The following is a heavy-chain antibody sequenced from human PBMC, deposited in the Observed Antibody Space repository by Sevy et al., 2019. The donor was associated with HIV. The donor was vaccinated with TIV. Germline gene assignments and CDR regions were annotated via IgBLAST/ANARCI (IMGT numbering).Heavy chain of an antibody. Sequence: SETLSLTCTVTGDSMNTYYWAWIRQPPGKSLEWVGYILYSESTEYSPSLKSRVTMAIDKSKNEGSLRLSSVTAADTAVYYCARRVPGDNWFDPWGQGRLVTVSS. J-gene: IGHJ5*02. CDR3: ARRVPGDNWFDP. CDR2: ILYSEST. CDR1: GDSMNTYY. V-gene: IGHV4-59*01.